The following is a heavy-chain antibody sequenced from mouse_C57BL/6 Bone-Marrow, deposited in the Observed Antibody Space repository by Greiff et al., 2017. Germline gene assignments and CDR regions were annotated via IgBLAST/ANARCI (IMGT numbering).Heavy chain of an antibody. CDR3: ARDGARYWYFDV. Sequence: EVQLQESGGGLVTPGGSLKLSCAASGFTFSSYAMSWVRQTPEKRLEWVATISDGGSYTYYPDNVKGRFTISRDNAKNNLYLQMSHLKSEDTAMYYCARDGARYWYFDVWGTGTTVTVSS. V-gene: IGHV5-4*01. J-gene: IGHJ1*03. CDR1: GFTFSSYA. CDR2: ISDGGSYT.